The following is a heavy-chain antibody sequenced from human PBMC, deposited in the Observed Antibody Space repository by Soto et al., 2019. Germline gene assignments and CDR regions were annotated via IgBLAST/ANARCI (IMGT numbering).Heavy chain of an antibody. V-gene: IGHV3-13*01. CDR2: IGTAGDT. D-gene: IGHD3-9*01. CDR1: GFTFSSYD. J-gene: IGHJ4*02. Sequence: PGGSLRLSCAASGFTFSSYDMHWVRQATGKGLEWVSAIGTAGDTYYPGSVKGRFTISRENAKNSLYLQMNSLRAEDTAVYYCARGADILTGSGEPTTDYWGQGTLVTVSS. CDR3: ARGADILTGSGEPTTDY.